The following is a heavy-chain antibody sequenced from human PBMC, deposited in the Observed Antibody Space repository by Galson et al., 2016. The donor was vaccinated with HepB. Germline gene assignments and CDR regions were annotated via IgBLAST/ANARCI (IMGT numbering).Heavy chain of an antibody. CDR1: GGSMDTYY. D-gene: IGHD5-24*01. J-gene: IGHJ5*02. Sequence: SETLSLTCTVSGGSMDTYYWSWIRQPPGKGLEFIGYIYYIGTTNYNPSLKSRVTISVDTSKSQFSLKLSSVTAADTAVYYCARRGRWLQWDWFDPWGQGTLVTVSS. CDR3: ARRGRWLQWDWFDP. CDR2: IYYIGTT. V-gene: IGHV4-59*08.